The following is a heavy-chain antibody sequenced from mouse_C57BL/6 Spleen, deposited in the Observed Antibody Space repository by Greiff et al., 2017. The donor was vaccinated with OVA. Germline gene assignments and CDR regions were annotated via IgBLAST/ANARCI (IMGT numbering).Heavy chain of an antibody. J-gene: IGHJ1*03. V-gene: IGHV5-9-1*02. CDR2: ISSGGDYI. CDR1: GFTFSSYA. Sequence: EVMLVESGEGLVKPGGSLKLSCAASGFTFSSYAMSWVRQTPEKRLEWVAYISSGGDYIYYADTVKGRVTISRDNARNTLYLQMSSLKSEDTAVYYCTREGYGSRYFDVWGTGTTVTVSS. CDR3: TREGYGSRYFDV. D-gene: IGHD1-1*01.